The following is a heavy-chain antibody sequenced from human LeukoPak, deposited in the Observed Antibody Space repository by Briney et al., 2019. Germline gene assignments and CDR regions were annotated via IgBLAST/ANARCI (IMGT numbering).Heavy chain of an antibody. Sequence: ASVKVSCKASGGTFSSYAISWVRQAPGQGLEWMGGIIPIFGTANYAQKFQGRVTITADESTSTAYIELSSLRSEDTAVYYCARSLVPLYYYYYGKDVWGQGTTVTVSS. V-gene: IGHV1-69*13. CDR3: ARSLVPLYYYYYGKDV. CDR2: IIPIFGTA. J-gene: IGHJ6*02. CDR1: GGTFSSYA. D-gene: IGHD6-13*01.